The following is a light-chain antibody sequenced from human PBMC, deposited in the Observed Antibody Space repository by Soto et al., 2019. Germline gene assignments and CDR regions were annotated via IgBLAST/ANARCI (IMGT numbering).Light chain of an antibody. J-gene: IGKJ3*01. Sequence: EIMMTQSPATLSVSPGERVTLSCRATETISSNLAWYQQRPGQAPRLLIYGASIRATGVPARFSGSGSGSEFTLTIISLQSYDFGIYYCQHFKTWPQTVTLGPGTKVDLK. CDR2: GAS. CDR1: ETISSN. V-gene: IGKV3D-15*01. CDR3: QHFKTWPQTVT.